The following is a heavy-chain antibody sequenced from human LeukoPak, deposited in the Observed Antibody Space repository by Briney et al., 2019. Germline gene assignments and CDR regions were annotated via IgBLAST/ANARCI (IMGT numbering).Heavy chain of an antibody. D-gene: IGHD3-10*01. V-gene: IGHV4-34*01. Sequence: SETLSLTCAVCCGLLRGYYGSWIRQPPGKAVEGIGDINNSGSTTYNPHLKIRVTISVDTSKNQFSLKMRSVTAAATAVYYCARVTITMVRGVNYFDYWGQGTLVTVSS. CDR2: INNSGST. CDR3: ARVTITMVRGVNYFDY. CDR1: CGLLRGYY. J-gene: IGHJ4*02.